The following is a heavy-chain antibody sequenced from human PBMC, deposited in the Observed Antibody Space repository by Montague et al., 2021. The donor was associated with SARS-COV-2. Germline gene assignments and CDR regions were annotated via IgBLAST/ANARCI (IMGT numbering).Heavy chain of an antibody. Sequence: SETLSLTCAVSGGSLSGYYWAWIRQTPGKGLEWIGEINHSGNTNYNPSLKSRLTISVDTSQNQFSLKLSSVTTADTAVYYCARGADYDFWSGSLGYKWFDPWGRGTPVTVSS. CDR2: INHSGNT. J-gene: IGHJ5*01. D-gene: IGHD3-3*01. CDR3: ARGADYDFWSGSLGYKWFDP. CDR1: GGSLSGYY. V-gene: IGHV4-34*01.